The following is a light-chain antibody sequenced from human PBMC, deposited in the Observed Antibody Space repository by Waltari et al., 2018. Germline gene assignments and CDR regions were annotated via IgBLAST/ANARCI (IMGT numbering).Light chain of an antibody. CDR3: CSYAGSSAVA. Sequence: QSALTQPASVSGSPGQSITISCTGTSSDVGSYNLVSWYQQHPGKAPKLMIYEVSKRPSGVSNRVSGSKSGNTASLTISGLQAEDEADYYCCSYAGSSAVAFGGGTKLTVL. CDR1: SSDVGSYNL. J-gene: IGLJ2*01. V-gene: IGLV2-23*02. CDR2: EVS.